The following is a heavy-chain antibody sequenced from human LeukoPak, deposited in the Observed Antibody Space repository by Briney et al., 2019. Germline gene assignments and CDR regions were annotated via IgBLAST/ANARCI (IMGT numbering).Heavy chain of an antibody. Sequence: GGSLRLSCAASGFSFSTYAMSWVRQAPGKGLEWVSAITSSSSGGITYYADSVKGRFAISRDNSKNTLYLQMDSLRAEDSAVFYCAKGGWGVPTARGLDYWGQGTLVTVS. CDR1: GFSFSTYA. J-gene: IGHJ4*02. CDR3: AKGGWGVPTARGLDY. D-gene: IGHD2-2*01. CDR2: ITSSSSGGIT. V-gene: IGHV3-23*01.